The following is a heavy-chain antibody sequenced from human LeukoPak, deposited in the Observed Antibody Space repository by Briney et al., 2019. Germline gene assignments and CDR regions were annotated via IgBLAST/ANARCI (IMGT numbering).Heavy chain of an antibody. CDR1: GFTVSGNY. Sequence: GGSLRLSCAAAGFTVSGNYMSWVRQAPGKGLEWVSVIYSGGSTYYADSVKGRFTISRDNSKNTLYLQMKSLRAEDTAVYYCARERNLEIAVAGTIFDYWGQGTLVTVSS. V-gene: IGHV3-66*01. J-gene: IGHJ4*02. CDR2: IYSGGST. D-gene: IGHD6-19*01. CDR3: ARERNLEIAVAGTIFDY.